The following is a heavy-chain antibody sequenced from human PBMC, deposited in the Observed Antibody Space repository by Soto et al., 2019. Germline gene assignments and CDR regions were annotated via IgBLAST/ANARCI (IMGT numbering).Heavy chain of an antibody. Sequence: PGESLKISCQASGFTFTDYWIGWVRQMPGKGLEWVGVIFPRDSDTRYSRSFQGQVTISADKSTTTAYLQWNSLRASDTAMYSCETHPGHGASDSSKRPYLVYLGQEATVTISS. D-gene: IGHD2-21*02. J-gene: IGHJ4*02. V-gene: IGHV5-51*01. CDR1: GFTFTDYW. CDR3: ETHPGHGASDSSKRPYLVY. CDR2: IFPRDSDT.